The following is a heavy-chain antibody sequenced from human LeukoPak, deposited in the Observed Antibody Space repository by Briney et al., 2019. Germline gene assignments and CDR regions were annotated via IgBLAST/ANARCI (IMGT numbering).Heavy chain of an antibody. CDR2: TGNKPNSYTT. Sequence: GGSLRLSCAVSGSIFSDHYMDWVRQAPGKGLEWVGRTGNKPNSYTTEYAASVRGRFTISRDDSRNSLYLQMNSLKTEDTALYYCTRGYSRVSVYAFDIWGQGTMVTVSS. CDR3: TRGYSRVSVYAFDI. V-gene: IGHV3-72*01. J-gene: IGHJ3*02. D-gene: IGHD6-13*01. CDR1: GSIFSDHY.